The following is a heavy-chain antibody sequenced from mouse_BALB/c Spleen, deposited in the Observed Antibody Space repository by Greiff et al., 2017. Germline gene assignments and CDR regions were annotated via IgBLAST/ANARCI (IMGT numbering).Heavy chain of an antibody. CDR2: IYPSDSYT. V-gene: IGHV1-69*02. Sequence: VQLQQPGAELVRPGASVKLSCKASGYTFTSYWINWVKQRPGQGLEWIGNIYPSDSYTNYNQKFKDKATLTVDKSSSTAYMQLSSPTSEDSAVYYCTRSGAYYRSGGFAYWGQGTLVTVSA. CDR1: GYTFTSYW. CDR3: TRSGAYYRSGGFAY. D-gene: IGHD2-14*01. J-gene: IGHJ3*01.